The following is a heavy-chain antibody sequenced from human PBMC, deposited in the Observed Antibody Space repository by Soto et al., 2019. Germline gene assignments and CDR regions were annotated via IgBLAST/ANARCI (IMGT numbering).Heavy chain of an antibody. CDR2: IYHSGST. CDR1: GGSISSGGYS. CDR3: ARGSSCSGGSCYFFSWFDP. V-gene: IGHV4-30-2*01. Sequence: SETLSLTCAVSGGSISSGGYSWSWIRQPPGKGLEWIGYIYHSGSTYYNPSLKSRVTISVDRSKNQFSLKLSSVTAADTAVYYCARGSSCSGGSCYFFSWFDPWGQGTLVTVSS. D-gene: IGHD2-15*01. J-gene: IGHJ5*02.